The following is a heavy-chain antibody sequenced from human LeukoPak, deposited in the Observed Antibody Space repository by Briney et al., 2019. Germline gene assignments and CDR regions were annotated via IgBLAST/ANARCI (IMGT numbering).Heavy chain of an antibody. V-gene: IGHV3-23*01. J-gene: IGHJ3*02. Sequence: GGSLRLSCAASGFTFRSYAMSWVRQAPGKGLEWVSSISSSGGSTYDADSVKGRFTISRDNSKNTLYLQMNSLRAEDTAVYFCAEPSSGYTSFHIWAEGQWSPSLQ. CDR2: ISSSGGST. D-gene: IGHD3-22*01. CDR1: GFTFRSYA. CDR3: AEPSSGYTSFHI.